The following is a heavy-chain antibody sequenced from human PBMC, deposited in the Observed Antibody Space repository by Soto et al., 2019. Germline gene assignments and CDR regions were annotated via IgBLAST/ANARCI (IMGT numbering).Heavy chain of an antibody. V-gene: IGHV4-34*01. CDR3: ARGRDGYNGNVDY. CDR1: GGSFSGYY. Sequence: SETLSLTCAVYGGSFSGYYWSWIRQPPGKGLEWIGEINHSGSTNYNPSLKSRVTISVDTSKNQFSLKLSSVTAADTAVYYCARGRDGYNGNVDYWGQGTLVTV. CDR2: INHSGST. D-gene: IGHD1-1*01. J-gene: IGHJ4*02.